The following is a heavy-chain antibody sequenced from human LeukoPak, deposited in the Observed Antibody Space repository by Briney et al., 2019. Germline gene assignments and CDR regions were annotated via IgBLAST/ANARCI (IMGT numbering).Heavy chain of an antibody. D-gene: IGHD1-1*01. CDR1: GFTVSSNY. CDR3: ARDSFHAY. J-gene: IGHJ4*02. Sequence: GGSLRLSCAASGFTVSSNYMNWVRQAPGKGLERVSIIYNKGTTYYADSVRGRFTISRDDSKNTIYLQMNSLRAEDTAIYYFARDSFHAYWGQGTLVTVSS. CDR2: IYNKGTT. V-gene: IGHV3-66*01.